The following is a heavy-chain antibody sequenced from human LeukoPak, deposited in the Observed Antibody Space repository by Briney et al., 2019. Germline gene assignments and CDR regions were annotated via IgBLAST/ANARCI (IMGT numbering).Heavy chain of an antibody. D-gene: IGHD1-26*01. Sequence: GGSLRLSCVGSGFPFSSYWMHWVRQAPGKGLVWVSRINSDGSSTSYADSVKGRFTISRDNAKNTLYLQMNSLRAEDAAVYYCARRETGFDPWGQGTLVTVSS. CDR3: ARRETGFDP. J-gene: IGHJ5*02. V-gene: IGHV3-74*01. CDR1: GFPFSSYW. CDR2: INSDGSST.